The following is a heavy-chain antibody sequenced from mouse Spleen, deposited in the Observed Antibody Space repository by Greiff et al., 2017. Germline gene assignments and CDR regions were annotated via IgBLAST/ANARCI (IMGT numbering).Heavy chain of an antibody. CDR2: INPNNGGT. CDR1: GYTFTDYN. V-gene: IGHV1-18*01. Sequence: EVQRVESGPELVKPGASVKIPCKASGYTFTDYNMDWVKQSHGKSLEWIGDINPNNGGTIYNQKFKGKATLTVDKSSSTAYMELRSLTSEDTAVYYCARLGITTVAMDYWGQGTSVTVSS. CDR3: ARLGITTVAMDY. J-gene: IGHJ4*01. D-gene: IGHD1-1*01.